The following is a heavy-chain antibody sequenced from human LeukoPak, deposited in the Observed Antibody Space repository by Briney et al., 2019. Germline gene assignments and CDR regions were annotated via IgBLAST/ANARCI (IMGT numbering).Heavy chain of an antibody. D-gene: IGHD4-17*01. Sequence: GGSLRLSCAVSGFTFSSDAMSWVRQAPGKGLEWVSSISGSGGSTYYAASVKGRFTISRDTSKNILDLQMNSLRAEDTATYYCAKGDGDFPLDHWGQGTLVTVSS. CDR1: GFTFSSDA. CDR3: AKGDGDFPLDH. CDR2: ISGSGGST. J-gene: IGHJ4*02. V-gene: IGHV3-23*01.